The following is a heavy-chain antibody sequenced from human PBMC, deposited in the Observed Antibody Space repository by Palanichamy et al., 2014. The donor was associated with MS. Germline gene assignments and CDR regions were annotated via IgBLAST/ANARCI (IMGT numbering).Heavy chain of an antibody. D-gene: IGHD6-13*01. CDR1: GWALRNSW. CDR2: INRDGTTT. V-gene: IGHV3-74*01. Sequence: EVQLVQSGGGLVQPGGSLRLSCAASGWALRNSWLHWVRQVPGKGLVWVSHINRDGTTTTYADPVKGRFTLSRDNAKNTVYLQMNSLRGEDTGIYYCVGDRGYVLFHWGQGSLVTVSS. J-gene: IGHJ4*01. CDR3: VGDRGYVLFH.